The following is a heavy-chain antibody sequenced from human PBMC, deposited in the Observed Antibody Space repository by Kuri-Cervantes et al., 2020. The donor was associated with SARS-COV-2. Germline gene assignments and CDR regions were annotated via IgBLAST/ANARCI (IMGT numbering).Heavy chain of an antibody. D-gene: IGHD3-3*01. J-gene: IGHJ6*02. CDR1: GFTFSSYG. CDR2: IWYDGSNK. V-gene: IGHV3-33*01. Sequence: LSLTCAASGFTFSSYGMHWVHQAPGKGLEWVAVIWYDGSNKYYADSVKGRFTISRDNSKNTLYLQMNSLRAEDTAVYYCAREWSGRYYYYYYGMDVWGQGTTVTVSS. CDR3: AREWSGRYYYYYYGMDV.